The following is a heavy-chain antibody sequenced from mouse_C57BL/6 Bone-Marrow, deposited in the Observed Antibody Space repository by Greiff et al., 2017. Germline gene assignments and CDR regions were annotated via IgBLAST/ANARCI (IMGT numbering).Heavy chain of an antibody. CDR1: GFTFSSYA. V-gene: IGHV5-4*01. CDR2: ISDGGSYT. D-gene: IGHD2-5*01. Sequence: EVQRVESGGGLVKPGGSLKLSCAASGFTFSSYAMSWVRQTPEKRLEWVATISDGGSYTYYPDNVKGRFTLSRDNAKNNLYLQMSHLKSEDTAMYYCARPYYSSFFDYWGQGTTLTVSS. CDR3: ARPYYSSFFDY. J-gene: IGHJ2*01.